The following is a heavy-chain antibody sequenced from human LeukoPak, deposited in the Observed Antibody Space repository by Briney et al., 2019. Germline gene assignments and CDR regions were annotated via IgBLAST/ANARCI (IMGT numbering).Heavy chain of an antibody. D-gene: IGHD6-13*01. J-gene: IGHJ4*02. CDR3: ARQPEYSSSWTYYFDY. CDR1: GYSISSGYY. CDR2: IYHSGST. V-gene: IGHV4-38-2*02. Sequence: SETLSLTCTVSGYSISSGYYWGWIRQPPGKGLEWIGSIYHSGSTYYNPSLKSRVTISVDTSKNQFSLKLSSVTAADTAVYYCARQPEYSSSWTYYFDYWGQGTLVTVSS.